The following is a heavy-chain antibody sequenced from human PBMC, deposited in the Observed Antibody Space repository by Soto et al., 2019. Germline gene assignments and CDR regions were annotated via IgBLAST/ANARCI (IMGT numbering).Heavy chain of an antibody. J-gene: IGHJ5*02. CDR2: ISGSGTTT. CDR3: TRVLYGTS. D-gene: IGHD2-2*02. CDR1: GFTFSSYE. Sequence: GGSLRLSCAGYGFTFSSYEMNWVRQAPGKGLEWVSFISGSGTTTYYADSVRGRFTISRDNTKNSLYLQMNSLSAEDTGVYYCTRVLYGTSWGQGTLVTVSS. V-gene: IGHV3-48*03.